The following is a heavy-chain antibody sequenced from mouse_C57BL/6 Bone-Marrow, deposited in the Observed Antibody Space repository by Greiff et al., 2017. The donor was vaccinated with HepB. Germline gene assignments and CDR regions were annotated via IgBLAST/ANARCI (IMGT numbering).Heavy chain of an antibody. CDR2: IWSGGST. CDR3: ARKGIYYGYDNYAMDY. V-gene: IGHV2-2*01. Sequence: QVQLQQSGPGLVQPSQSLSITCTVSGFSLTSYGVHWDRQSPGKGLEWLGVIWSGGSTDYNAAFISRLSISKDNSKSQVFFKMNSLQADDTAIYYCARKGIYYGYDNYAMDYWGQGTSVTVSS. CDR1: GFSLTSYG. D-gene: IGHD2-2*01. J-gene: IGHJ4*01.